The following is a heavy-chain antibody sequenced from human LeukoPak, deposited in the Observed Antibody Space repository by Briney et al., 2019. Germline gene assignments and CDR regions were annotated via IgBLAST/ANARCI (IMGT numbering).Heavy chain of an antibody. J-gene: IGHJ6*02. CDR1: GDSISRYY. Sequence: SETLSLTCTVSGDSISRYYWNWIRQPPGKGLEWIGWTYYIGSTNYNPSLNSRVTMSVDTSKNQISLRLSSVSAADTAIYYCARRNYDFWSDYGLDVWGQGTTVTVSS. D-gene: IGHD3-3*01. CDR2: TYYIGST. V-gene: IGHV4-59*01. CDR3: ARRNYDFWSDYGLDV.